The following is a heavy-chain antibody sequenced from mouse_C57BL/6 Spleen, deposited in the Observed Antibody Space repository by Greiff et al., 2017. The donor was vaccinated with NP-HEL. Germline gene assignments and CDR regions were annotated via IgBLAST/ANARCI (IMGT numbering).Heavy chain of an antibody. CDR2: INPNNGGT. D-gene: IGHD2-5*01. Sequence: EVQLQQSGPELVKPGASVKMSCKASGYTFTDYNMHWVKQSHGKSLEWIGYINPNNGGTSYNQKFKGKATLTVNKSSSTAYMELRSLTSEDSAVYYCAIKRGIYYSNYPFAYWGQGTLVTVSA. CDR3: AIKRGIYYSNYPFAY. CDR1: GYTFTDYN. J-gene: IGHJ3*01. V-gene: IGHV1-22*01.